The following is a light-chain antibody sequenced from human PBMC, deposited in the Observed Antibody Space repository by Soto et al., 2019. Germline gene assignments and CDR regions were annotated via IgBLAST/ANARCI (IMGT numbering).Light chain of an antibody. J-gene: IGKJ1*01. CDR2: GAS. Sequence: EIVMTQSPATLSMSPGERATLSCRASQSVSSNLAWYQQKPGQAPRLLIYGASTRATGIPVRFSGSGSRTEFTLTISSLQSEDFAVYYCQQYNSWRTFGQGTKVDIK. CDR1: QSVSSN. V-gene: IGKV3-15*01. CDR3: QQYNSWRT.